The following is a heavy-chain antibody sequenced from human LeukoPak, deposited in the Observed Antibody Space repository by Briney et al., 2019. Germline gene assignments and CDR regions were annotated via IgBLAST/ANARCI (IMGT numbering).Heavy chain of an antibody. V-gene: IGHV3-33*06. CDR1: GFTFSSYG. CDR3: AKPFKGSYSVINYFDY. Sequence: GRSPRLSCAASGFTFSSYGMHWVRQAPGKGLEWVAVIWYDGSNKYYADSVKGRFTISRYNSKNTLYLQMNSLRAEDTAVYYCAKPFKGSYSVINYFDYWGQGTLVTVSS. D-gene: IGHD1-26*01. J-gene: IGHJ4*02. CDR2: IWYDGSNK.